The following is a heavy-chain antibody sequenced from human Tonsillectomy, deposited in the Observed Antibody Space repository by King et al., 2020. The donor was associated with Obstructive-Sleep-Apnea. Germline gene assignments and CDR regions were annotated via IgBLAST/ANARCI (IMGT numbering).Heavy chain of an antibody. J-gene: IGHJ4*02. V-gene: IGHV3-21*01. D-gene: IGHD3-10*01. CDR1: GFTFSSYT. CDR3: ARGSFGEFSYIDF. CDR2: ISSSSSYI. Sequence: VQLVESGGGRVTPGESRRLSCAASGFTFSSYTMNWVRQAPGKGLEWVWSISSSSSYIYYADSMKGRFTISRDNAKNSLYLQMNSLRAEDTAVYYCARGSFGEFSYIDFWGQGTLVTVSS.